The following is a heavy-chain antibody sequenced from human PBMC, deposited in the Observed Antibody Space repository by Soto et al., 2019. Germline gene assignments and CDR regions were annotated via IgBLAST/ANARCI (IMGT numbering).Heavy chain of an antibody. CDR2: IRYDGSDE. Sequence: QVQLVESGGGVVQPGGSLRLSCAASASIFKGHGMHWFRQAPVKGLECGAIIRYDGSDEHYGDSVKGRFTISRDNSKNMLYLQMNSLTAEDTAVYYCARDGVEDTTFFGFLDYWGQGTLDTVSS. CDR3: ARDGVEDTTFFGFLDY. CDR1: ASIFKGHG. J-gene: IGHJ4*02. D-gene: IGHD1-26*01. V-gene: IGHV3-33*08.